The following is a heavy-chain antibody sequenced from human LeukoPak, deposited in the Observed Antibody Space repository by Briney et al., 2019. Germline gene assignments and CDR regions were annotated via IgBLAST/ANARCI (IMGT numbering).Heavy chain of an antibody. CDR3: TTDFELRTAFDI. Sequence: GGSLRLSCAASGFTFSNAWMSWVRQAPGKGLEWVGRIKSKTDGGTTDYAAPVKGRFTISRDDSKNTLYLQMNSLKTEDTAVYCCTTDFELRTAFDIWGQGTMVTVSS. CDR1: GFTFSNAW. J-gene: IGHJ3*02. V-gene: IGHV3-15*01. CDR2: IKSKTDGGTT. D-gene: IGHD3-9*01.